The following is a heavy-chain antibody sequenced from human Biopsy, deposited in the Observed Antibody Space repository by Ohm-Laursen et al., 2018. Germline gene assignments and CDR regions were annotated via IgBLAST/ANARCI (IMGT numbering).Heavy chain of an antibody. V-gene: IGHV1-2*02. D-gene: IGHD3-9*01. CDR1: GYTFAGYY. CDR2: INPNSGNA. J-gene: IGHJ6*02. CDR3: ARVTAYPSIDGYYGLDL. Sequence: SAKVSSKASGYTFAGYYLHCVRQAPGHGLESIGGINPNSGNANYAQSFQGRFTVTRNTSSITAYMELTSLTFDDTAIYYCARVTAYPSIDGYYGLDLWGQGNTVTVSS.